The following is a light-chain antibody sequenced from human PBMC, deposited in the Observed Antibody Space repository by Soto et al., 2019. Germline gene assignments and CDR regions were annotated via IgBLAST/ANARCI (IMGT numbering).Light chain of an antibody. CDR2: EVT. CDR1: SSDVGGYDD. Sequence: QSALTQPPSASGSPGRSVTISCTGTSSDVGGYDDVSWFQQHPGKAPKLIIYEVTKRPSGVPDRFSASKSGNTASLTVSGLQAEDEADYYCSSFVAGHNDWVFGGGTQLTVL. CDR3: SSFVAGHNDWV. V-gene: IGLV2-8*01. J-gene: IGLJ3*02.